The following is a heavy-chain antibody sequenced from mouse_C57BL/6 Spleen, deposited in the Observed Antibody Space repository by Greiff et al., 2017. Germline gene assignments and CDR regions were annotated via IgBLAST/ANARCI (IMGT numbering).Heavy chain of an antibody. CDR2: ISNGGGST. D-gene: IGHD1-1*01. J-gene: IGHJ2*01. V-gene: IGHV5-12*01. Sequence: DVKLVESGGGLVQPGGSLKLSCAASGFTFSDYYMYWVRQTPEKRLEWVAYISNGGGSTSSPDTVKGRFTISRDNAKNTLYLQMRSLKSEDTDMYYCASGYGRGYYFDYWGQGTTLTVSS. CDR3: ASGYGRGYYFDY. CDR1: GFTFSDYY.